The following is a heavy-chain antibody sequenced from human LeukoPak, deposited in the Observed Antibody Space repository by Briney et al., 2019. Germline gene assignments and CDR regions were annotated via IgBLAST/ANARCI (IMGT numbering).Heavy chain of an antibody. CDR2: ISPNSGGT. J-gene: IGHJ1*01. CDR1: GYTFTDYY. D-gene: IGHD3-22*01. Sequence: ASVKVSCKASGYTFTDYYMHWVRQAPGQGLEWMGWISPNSGGTNYAQKFQGRVTVTRDTSISTAYMELSRLRSDDTAVYYCARGYYDSSDYEYFQHWGQGTLVTVSS. CDR3: ARGYYDSSDYEYFQH. V-gene: IGHV1-2*02.